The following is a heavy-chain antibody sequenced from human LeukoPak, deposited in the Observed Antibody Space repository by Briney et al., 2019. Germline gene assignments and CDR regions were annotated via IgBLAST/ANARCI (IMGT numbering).Heavy chain of an antibody. J-gene: IGHJ5*02. V-gene: IGHV4-30-2*01. CDR3: ARDIGSRGPYANWFDP. CDR1: GGSISSGGYY. CDR2: IYHSGST. Sequence: SETLSLTCTVSGGSISSGGYYWSWIRQPPGKGLEWIGYIYHSGSTYYNPSLKSRVTISVDRSKNQFSLKLSSVTAADTAVYYCARDIGSRGPYANWFDPWGQGTLVTVSS. D-gene: IGHD6-13*01.